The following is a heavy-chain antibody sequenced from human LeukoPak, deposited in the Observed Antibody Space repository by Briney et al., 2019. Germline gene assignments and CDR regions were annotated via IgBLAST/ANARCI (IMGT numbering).Heavy chain of an antibody. CDR2: ISGSGGST. J-gene: IGHJ4*02. Sequence: GGSLRLSCAASGFTFSSYAMHWVRQAPGKGLEYVSAISGSGGSTYYADSVKGRFTISRDNSKNTLYLQMNSLRAEDTAVYYCAKDHLKSYGCSSTSCSDYWGQGTLVTVSS. V-gene: IGHV3-23*01. D-gene: IGHD2-2*01. CDR3: AKDHLKSYGCSSTSCSDY. CDR1: GFTFSSYA.